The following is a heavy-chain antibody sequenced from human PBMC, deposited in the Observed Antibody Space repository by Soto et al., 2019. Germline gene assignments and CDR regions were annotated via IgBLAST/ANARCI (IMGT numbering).Heavy chain of an antibody. Sequence: SETLSLTCTVSGGSISSSSYYWGWIRQPPGKGLEWIGSIYYSGSTYYNPSLKSRVTISVDTSKNQFSLKLSSVTAADTAVYYCARGFDWFDPWGQGTLVTVSS. CDR2: IYYSGST. CDR1: GGSISSSSYY. D-gene: IGHD3-3*01. J-gene: IGHJ5*02. CDR3: ARGFDWFDP. V-gene: IGHV4-39*01.